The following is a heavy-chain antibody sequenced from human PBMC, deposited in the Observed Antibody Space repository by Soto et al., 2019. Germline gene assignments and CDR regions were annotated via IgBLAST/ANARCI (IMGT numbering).Heavy chain of an antibody. CDR2: ISYDGSNK. D-gene: IGHD6-25*01. Sequence: GGSLRLSCAASGFTLSSYGMHWVRQAPGKGLEWVAVISYDGSNKHYADSVKGRFTISRDNSKNTLYLQMNSLRAEDRAVYYCAKARLPYSYYGLDVWGQGTTVTVSS. V-gene: IGHV3-30*18. J-gene: IGHJ6*02. CDR3: AKARLPYSYYGLDV. CDR1: GFTLSSYG.